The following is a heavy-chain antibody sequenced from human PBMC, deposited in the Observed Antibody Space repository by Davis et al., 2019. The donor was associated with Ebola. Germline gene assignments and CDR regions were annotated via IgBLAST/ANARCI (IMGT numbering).Heavy chain of an antibody. V-gene: IGHV4-59*08. Sequence: SETLSLTCTVSGGSISGYHWNWIRQPPGKGLEWIGYVHYTGSTNYNPSLKSRVTISVDTSKNQFSLKLTSVTAADTAVYYCARFELVYGLDYWGQGTLVTVSS. CDR2: VHYTGST. D-gene: IGHD1-14*01. CDR1: GGSISGYH. CDR3: ARFELVYGLDY. J-gene: IGHJ4*02.